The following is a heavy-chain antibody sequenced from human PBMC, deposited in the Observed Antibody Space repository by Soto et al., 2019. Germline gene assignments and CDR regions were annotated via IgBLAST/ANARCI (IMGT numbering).Heavy chain of an antibody. J-gene: IGHJ4*02. CDR2: ISYDGSNT. V-gene: IGHV3-30*18. Sequence: QVQLVESGGGVVQPGRSLRLSCAASGFTFSSYGMHWVRQAPGKGLEWVAFISYDGSNTYYADSVEGRFIISRDNSKNSLYLQMNSLRPEDTAEYYCAKDAPQGRAVGWLYYWGQGVLVTVSS. CDR3: AKDAPQGRAVGWLYY. CDR1: GFTFSSYG. D-gene: IGHD6-19*01.